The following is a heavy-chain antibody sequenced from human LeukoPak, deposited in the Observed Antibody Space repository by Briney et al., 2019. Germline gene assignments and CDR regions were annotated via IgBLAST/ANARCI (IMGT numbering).Heavy chain of an antibody. V-gene: IGHV4-34*01. Sequence: PGGSLRLSCAASGFTVSSNYMSWIRQPPGKGLEWIGEINHSGSTNYNPSLKSRVTISVDTSKNQFSLKLSSVTAADTAVYYCAREDYYDSSGTPVFDYWGQGTLVTVSS. CDR3: AREDYYDSSGTPVFDY. CDR1: GFTVSSNY. J-gene: IGHJ4*02. CDR2: INHSGST. D-gene: IGHD3-22*01.